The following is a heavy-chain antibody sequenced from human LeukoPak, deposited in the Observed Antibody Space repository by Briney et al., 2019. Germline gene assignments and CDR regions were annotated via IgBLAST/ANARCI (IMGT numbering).Heavy chain of an antibody. Sequence: GRSLRLSCAASGFTFSSYGMHWVRPAPGKGLEWVAVIWYDGSNKYYADSVKGRFTISRDNSKNTLYLQMNSLRAEDTAVYYCAREVVDYGGNSDFDYWGQGTLVTVSS. CDR3: AREVVDYGGNSDFDY. CDR1: GFTFSSYG. CDR2: IWYDGSNK. D-gene: IGHD4-23*01. J-gene: IGHJ4*02. V-gene: IGHV3-33*01.